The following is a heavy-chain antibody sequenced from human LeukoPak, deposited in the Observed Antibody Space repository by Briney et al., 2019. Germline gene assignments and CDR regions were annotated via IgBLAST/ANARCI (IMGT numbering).Heavy chain of an antibody. J-gene: IGHJ6*03. Sequence: GASVTVSCKASGYTFTGYYMHWVRQAPGQGLEWMGWINPNSGGTNYAQKFQGRVTMTRDTSISTAYMELSRLRSDDTAVYYCARDYLLQDLFLSGYYYYYMDVWGKGTTVTVSS. CDR3: ARDYLLQDLFLSGYYYYYMDV. D-gene: IGHD3-10*01. CDR2: INPNSGGT. V-gene: IGHV1-2*02. CDR1: GYTFTGYY.